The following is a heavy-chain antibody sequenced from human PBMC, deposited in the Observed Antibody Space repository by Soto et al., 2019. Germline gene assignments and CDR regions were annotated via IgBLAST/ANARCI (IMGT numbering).Heavy chain of an antibody. J-gene: IGHJ4*02. CDR1: GGSISSYYW. CDR2: IDWDGDK. CDR3: TRMLLRSGYHGMPDY. Sequence: TLSLTCTVSGGSISSYYWSWIRQPPGKGLEWVARIDWDGDKYYNTSLKTRLTISKDTSKNQVVLTMTNMGPEDTATYYCTRMLLRSGYHGMPDYWGQGTLVTVSS. D-gene: IGHD3-22*01. V-gene: IGHV2-70*11.